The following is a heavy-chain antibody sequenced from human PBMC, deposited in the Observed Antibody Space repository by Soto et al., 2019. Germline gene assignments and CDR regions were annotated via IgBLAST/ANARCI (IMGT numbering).Heavy chain of an antibody. V-gene: IGHV3-23*01. CDR2: ISGSGGST. J-gene: IGHJ4*02. Sequence: GGSLRLSCAASGFTFSSYAMSWVCQAPGKGLEWVSAISGSGGSTYYADSVKGRFTISRDNSKNTLYLQMNSLRAEDTAVYYCAKAGYSSSYYFDYWGQGTLVTVSS. CDR1: GFTFSSYA. D-gene: IGHD6-6*01. CDR3: AKAGYSSSYYFDY.